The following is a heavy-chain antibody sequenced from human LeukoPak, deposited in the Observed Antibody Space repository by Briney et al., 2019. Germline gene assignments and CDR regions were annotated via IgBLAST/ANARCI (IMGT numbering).Heavy chain of an antibody. V-gene: IGHV3-23*01. CDR3: VKTFQYSSNWYDY. D-gene: IGHD6-6*01. J-gene: IGHJ5*01. CDR1: GFTFGSHA. Sequence: PGGSLMLFCATSGFTFGSHAMSWGRQAPGEGLEWVSSISAGGGGTSNADSVKGRINISRDNSKNTVYLQMNSLRVEDTAVYFCVKTFQYSSNWYDYWGQGTLVTASS. CDR2: ISAGGGGT.